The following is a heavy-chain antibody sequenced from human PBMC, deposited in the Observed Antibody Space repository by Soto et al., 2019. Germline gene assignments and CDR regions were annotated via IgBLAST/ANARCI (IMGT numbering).Heavy chain of an antibody. CDR1: TFTFNRYN. CDR3: ARDGSDASSWTPYFDY. D-gene: IGHD6-13*01. CDR2: ISITSSAI. V-gene: IGHV3-48*01. Sequence: PGGSLRLSCTVSTFTFNRYNWNWVRQAPGKGLEWVSYISITSSAIYYSNSVKGRFTISRDNAKDSLFLQMNSLRAEDTAVYYCARDGSDASSWTPYFDYWGQGALVTVSS. J-gene: IGHJ4*02.